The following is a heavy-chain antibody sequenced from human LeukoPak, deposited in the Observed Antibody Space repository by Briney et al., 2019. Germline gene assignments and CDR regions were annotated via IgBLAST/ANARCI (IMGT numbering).Heavy chain of an antibody. CDR1: GFTFSSYG. J-gene: IGHJ5*02. V-gene: IGHV3-23*01. CDR3: AKARTSGWQFYWFDP. Sequence: PGGSLRLSCAASGFTFSSYGMSWVRQAPGKGLEWVSAISGSGGSTYYADSVKGRFTISRDNSKNTLYLQMNSLRAEDTAVYYCAKARTSGWQFYWFDPWGQGTLVTVSS. D-gene: IGHD6-19*01. CDR2: ISGSGGST.